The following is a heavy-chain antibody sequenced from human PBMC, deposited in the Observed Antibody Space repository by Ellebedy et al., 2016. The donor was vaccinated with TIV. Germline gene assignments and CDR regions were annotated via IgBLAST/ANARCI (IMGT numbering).Heavy chain of an antibody. J-gene: IGHJ4*02. D-gene: IGHD3-10*01. V-gene: IGHV3-23*01. CDR3: TKDSHEEYGQGYFDS. CDR1: GFTFTSYA. CDR2: ISARGDKT. Sequence: PGGSLRLSCAASGFTFTSYAMNWVRQAPGKGLDWVSIISARGDKTNYADSVKGRFTISRDNSMYTVDLQMTSLRAEDTAVYYCTKDSHEEYGQGYFDSWGQGTLVTVSS.